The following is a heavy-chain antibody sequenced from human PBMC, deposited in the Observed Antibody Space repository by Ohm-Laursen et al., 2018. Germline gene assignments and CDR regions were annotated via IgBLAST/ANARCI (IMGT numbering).Heavy chain of an antibody. J-gene: IGHJ4*02. V-gene: IGHV4-39*02. D-gene: IGHD1-26*01. CDR1: GGSISSSSYC. Sequence: SETLSLTCTVSGGSISSSSYCWGWIRQPPGKGLEWIGNIYYSGSTYYNPSLRSRVSISIHTSQNQFSLKLSSVTATDTAVYYCARGPGWGLTTVGFDYWGQGTLVTVSS. CDR2: IYYSGST. CDR3: ARGPGWGLTTVGFDY.